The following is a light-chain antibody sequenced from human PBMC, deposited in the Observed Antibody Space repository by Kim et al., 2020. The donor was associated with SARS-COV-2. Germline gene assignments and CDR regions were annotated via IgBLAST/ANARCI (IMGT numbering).Light chain of an antibody. V-gene: IGKV1-5*03. CDR3: QRYNKA. CDR2: RAS. CDR1: QNINGW. J-gene: IGKJ1*01. Sequence: DIQMTQSPSTLSASVGDRVTITCRNSQNINGWLAWYQQKPRKAPKLLIYRASILESGVPPRFSGSGSETDFTLTLSSLQPDDFATYCCQRYNKAFGQGAKGDIK.